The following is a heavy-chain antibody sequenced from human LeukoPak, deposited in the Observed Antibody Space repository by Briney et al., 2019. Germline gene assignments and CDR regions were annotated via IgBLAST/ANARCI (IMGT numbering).Heavy chain of an antibody. CDR2: IYYSGNT. J-gene: IGHJ5*02. V-gene: IGHV4-61*01. Sequence: PSETLSLTCTVSGGSVTIGSYYWSWVRQPPGKGLEWIGCIYYSGNTDYNPSLKSRVTISVDTSKNQFSLKLNSVTAADTAVYFYARVYYYSSCWFDPWGQGTLVTVSS. CDR1: GGSVTIGSYY. CDR3: ARVYYYSSCWFDP. D-gene: IGHD3-10*01.